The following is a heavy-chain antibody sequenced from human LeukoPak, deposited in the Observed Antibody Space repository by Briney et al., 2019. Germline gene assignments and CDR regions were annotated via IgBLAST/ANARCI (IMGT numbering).Heavy chain of an antibody. CDR3: ALLGGWYVSSYFDY. CDR2: INPNSGGT. Sequence: ASVKVSCKASGSTFTGYYMHWVRQAPGQGLEWMGRINPNSGGTNYAQKFQGRVTMTRDTSISTAYMELSRLRSDDTAVYYCALLGGWYVSSYFDYWGQGTLVTVSS. CDR1: GSTFTGYY. J-gene: IGHJ4*02. D-gene: IGHD6-19*01. V-gene: IGHV1-2*06.